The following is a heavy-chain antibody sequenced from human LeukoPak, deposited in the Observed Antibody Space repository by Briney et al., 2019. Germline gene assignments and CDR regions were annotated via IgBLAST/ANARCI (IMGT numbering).Heavy chain of an antibody. CDR2: IYGGGST. Sequence: PGGSLRLSCAASGFTVSSNYMNWVRQAPGKGLEWVSVIYGGGSTNYADSVKGRFTISRDNSKNTLYLQMNSLRAEDTAVYYCAKDGEQWEPRVLDYWGQGTLVTVSS. V-gene: IGHV3-53*01. J-gene: IGHJ4*02. CDR1: GFTVSSNY. CDR3: AKDGEQWEPRVLDY. D-gene: IGHD1-26*01.